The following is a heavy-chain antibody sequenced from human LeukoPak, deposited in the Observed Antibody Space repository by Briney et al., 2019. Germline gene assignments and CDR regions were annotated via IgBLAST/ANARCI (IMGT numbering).Heavy chain of an antibody. Sequence: PSETLSLTCTVSGGSISSYYWSWIRQPPGKGLEWIGYIYYSGSTNYNPSLKSRVTISVDTSKNQFSLKLSSVTAADTAVYYCARGRHCYYDSWSGEPSCWFDPWGQGTLVTVSS. CDR1: GGSISSYY. V-gene: IGHV4-59*12. D-gene: IGHD3-3*01. CDR3: ARGRHCYYDSWSGEPSCWFDP. CDR2: IYYSGST. J-gene: IGHJ5*02.